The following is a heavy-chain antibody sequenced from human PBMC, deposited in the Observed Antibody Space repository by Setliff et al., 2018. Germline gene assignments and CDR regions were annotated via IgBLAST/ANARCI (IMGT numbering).Heavy chain of an antibody. CDR3: ARGPSPTVTPSRLIYFYHMDV. J-gene: IGHJ6*03. CDR1: GDPFNAYG. V-gene: IGHV1-69*10. CDR2: IIPVLGMT. D-gene: IGHD4-17*01. Sequence: GASVKVSCKASGDPFNAYGVSWVRQAPGQGLEWMGAIIPVLGMTDYAQKFQGRLTITADQSTTTVYMELSSLRFDDTALYYCARGPSPTVTPSRLIYFYHMDVWGTGTKVTVSS.